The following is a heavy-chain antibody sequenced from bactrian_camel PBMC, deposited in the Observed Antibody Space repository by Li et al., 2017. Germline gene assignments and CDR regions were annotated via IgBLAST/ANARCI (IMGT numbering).Heavy chain of an antibody. V-gene: IGHV3S57*01. Sequence: VQLVESGGGSVQVGGSLRLSCVASGRSISRYYMGWFRQGPGKEREGVAAIDSTGYTQYVDSVKDRFTIPRDNAKNTLYLQLNSLKTEDTAMYYCTKDRGRAVVAGSFDSWGQGTQVTVS. D-gene: IGHD6*01. CDR1: GRSISRYY. CDR2: IDSTGYT. J-gene: IGHJ6*01. CDR3: TKDRGRAVVAGSFDS.